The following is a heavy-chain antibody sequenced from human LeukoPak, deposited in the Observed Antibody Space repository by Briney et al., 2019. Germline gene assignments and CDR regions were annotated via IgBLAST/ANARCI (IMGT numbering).Heavy chain of an antibody. Sequence: GGSLRLSCAASGFTFSSYSMNWVRQAPGKGLEWVSYISSSSSTIYYADSVKGRFTISRDNYKNTLFLQMDSLRVEDTAVYYCARAERWLHFNYWGQGTLVTVSS. J-gene: IGHJ4*02. D-gene: IGHD5-24*01. CDR3: ARAERWLHFNY. V-gene: IGHV3-48*01. CDR2: ISSSSSTI. CDR1: GFTFSSYS.